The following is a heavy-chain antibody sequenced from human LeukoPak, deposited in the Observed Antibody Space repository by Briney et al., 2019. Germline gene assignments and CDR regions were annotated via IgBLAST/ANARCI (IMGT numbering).Heavy chain of an antibody. CDR1: GGSISSYY. Sequence: KPSETLSLTCTVSGGSISSYYWSWIRQPPGKGLEWIGYIYYSGSTNYNPSLKSRVTISVDTSKNQFSLKLSSVTAADTAVYYCARGGQKGLWFGELGYRFDYWGQGTLVTVSS. J-gene: IGHJ4*02. CDR2: IYYSGST. CDR3: ARGGQKGLWFGELGYRFDY. V-gene: IGHV4-59*01. D-gene: IGHD3-10*01.